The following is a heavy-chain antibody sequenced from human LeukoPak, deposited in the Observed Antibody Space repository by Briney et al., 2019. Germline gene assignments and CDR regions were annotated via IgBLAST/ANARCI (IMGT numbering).Heavy chain of an antibody. D-gene: IGHD6-19*01. V-gene: IGHV3-48*02. CDR1: GFTFSAYS. CDR2: ISPSSNNI. J-gene: IGHJ4*02. Sequence: GGSLRLSCAVSGFTFSAYSMSWVRQAPGKGREWVSFISPSSNNIYYADSVKGRFTISRDNHKNSLFLQMNSLRDDDTAVYYCASVRTGWYFDYWGQGTLVTVSS. CDR3: ASVRTGWYFDY.